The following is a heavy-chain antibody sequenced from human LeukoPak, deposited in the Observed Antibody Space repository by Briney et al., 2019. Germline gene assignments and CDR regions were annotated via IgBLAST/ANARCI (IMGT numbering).Heavy chain of an antibody. Sequence: ASVKVSCKASGYTFTSYGISWVRQAPGQGLEWMGWISAYNGNTNYAQKLQGRVTMTTDTSTSTAYTELRSLRSDDTAVYYCARDLSWDSSSPRFDYWGQGTLVTVSS. CDR1: GYTFTSYG. V-gene: IGHV1-18*01. CDR2: ISAYNGNT. CDR3: ARDLSWDSSSPRFDY. D-gene: IGHD6-6*01. J-gene: IGHJ4*02.